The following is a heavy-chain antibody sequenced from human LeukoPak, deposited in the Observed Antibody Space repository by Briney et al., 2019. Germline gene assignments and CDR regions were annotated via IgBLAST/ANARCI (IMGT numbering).Heavy chain of an antibody. CDR3: ARVGLRTRSAWESYWCYLDV. D-gene: IGHD1-26*01. Sequence: GGSLRLSCGLSSFTFSSYPMLWLRQAPGKGLEYVSAISSNGGSTYYANSVKGRFTISRDNSKNTLYLQMGSLRAEDMSVYYWARVGLRTRSAWESYWCYLDVWGKGTTVTVSS. J-gene: IGHJ6*03. CDR2: ISSNGGST. V-gene: IGHV3-64*01. CDR1: SFTFSSYP.